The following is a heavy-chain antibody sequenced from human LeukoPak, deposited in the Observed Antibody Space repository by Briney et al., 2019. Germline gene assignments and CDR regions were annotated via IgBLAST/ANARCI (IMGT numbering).Heavy chain of an antibody. CDR3: ARAGVIQRYDIDY. J-gene: IGHJ4*02. CDR2: IYYSGST. D-gene: IGHD3-16*02. CDR1: GGSISSYY. V-gene: IGHV4-59*01. Sequence: SETLSLTCTVSGGSISSYYWSWIRQPPGKGLEWIGYIYYSGSTNYNPSLKSQVTISVDTSKNQFSLKLSSVTAADTAVYYCARAGVIQRYDIDYWGQGTLVTVPS.